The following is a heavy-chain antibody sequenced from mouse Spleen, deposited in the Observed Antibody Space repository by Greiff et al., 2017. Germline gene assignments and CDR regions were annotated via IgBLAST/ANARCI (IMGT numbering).Heavy chain of an antibody. CDR3: ARFDGHYGFAY. J-gene: IGHJ3*01. D-gene: IGHD2-3*01. CDR1: GYAFSSYW. Sequence: QVQLQQSGAELVRPGSSVKISCKASGYAFSSYWMNWVKQRPGQGLEWIGQIYPGDGDTNYNGKFKGKATLTADKSSSTAYMQLSSLTSEDSAVYFCARFDGHYGFAYWGQGTLVTVSA. V-gene: IGHV1-80*01. CDR2: IYPGDGDT.